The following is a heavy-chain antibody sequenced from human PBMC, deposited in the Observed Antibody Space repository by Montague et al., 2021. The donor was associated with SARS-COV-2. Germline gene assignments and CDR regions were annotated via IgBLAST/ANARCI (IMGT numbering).Heavy chain of an antibody. CDR3: ARMPDQVWLDY. V-gene: IGHV2-70*01. D-gene: IGHD5-18*01. J-gene: IGHJ4*02. CDR2: IDWDXDK. Sequence: PALVKPTQTLTLTCTFSGFSLSTSGMCVSWIRQPPGKALEWLAVIDWDXDKSYSTSLKTRLTTSKDTSKNQVVLTMTNMDPVDTATYYCARMPDQVWLDYGGQGILATVSS. CDR1: GFSLSTSGMC.